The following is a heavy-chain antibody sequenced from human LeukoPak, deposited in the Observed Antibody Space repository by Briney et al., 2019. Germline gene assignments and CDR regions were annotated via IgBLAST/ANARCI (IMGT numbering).Heavy chain of an antibody. D-gene: IGHD4-11*01. J-gene: IGHJ3*02. CDR2: ISSSSIYI. CDR3: ARGYNNYGYVFDI. V-gene: IGHV3-21*01. CDR1: GFTFSSHS. Sequence: RGSLRLSCAASGFTFSSHSMNWVRQAPGKGLEWVSSISSSSIYIYYADSVKGRFTISRDNAKNSLYLQMNSLRAEDTAVYYCARGYNNYGYVFDIWGQGTVVTASS.